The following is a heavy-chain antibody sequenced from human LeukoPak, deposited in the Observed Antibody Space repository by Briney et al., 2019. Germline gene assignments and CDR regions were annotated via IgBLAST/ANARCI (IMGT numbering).Heavy chain of an antibody. J-gene: IGHJ4*02. D-gene: IGHD3-22*01. CDR2: IYHSGST. CDR1: GYSISSGYY. CDR3: ARGAPPRYFTMIVVVITPFDY. V-gene: IGHV4-38-2*02. Sequence: SETLSLTCTVSGYSISSGYYWGWIRQPPGKGLEWIGSIYHSGSTYYNPSLKSRVTISVDTSKNQFSLKLSSVTAADTAVYYCARGAPPRYFTMIVVVITPFDYWGQGTLVTVSS.